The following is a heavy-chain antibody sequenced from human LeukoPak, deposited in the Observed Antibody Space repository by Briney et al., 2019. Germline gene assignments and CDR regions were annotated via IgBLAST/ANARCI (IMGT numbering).Heavy chain of an antibody. CDR3: ARGGYYGSGNDFRFDP. Sequence: SETLSLTCAVYGGSFSGYYWSWIRQPPGKGLEWIGEINHSGSANYNPSLKSRVTISVDTSKNQFSLKLSSVTAADTAIYYCARGGYYGSGNDFRFDPWGQGTLVTVSS. D-gene: IGHD3-10*01. J-gene: IGHJ5*02. CDR2: INHSGSA. CDR1: GGSFSGYY. V-gene: IGHV4-34*01.